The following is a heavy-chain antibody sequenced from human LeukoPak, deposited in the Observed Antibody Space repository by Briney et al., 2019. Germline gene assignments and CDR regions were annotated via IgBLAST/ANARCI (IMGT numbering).Heavy chain of an antibody. CDR1: GFTFSRFG. CDR3: ASHWAQQVVSDY. J-gene: IGHJ4*02. CDR2: ISYDGGNK. D-gene: IGHD6-13*01. Sequence: PGGSLRLSCVASGFTFSRFGMHWVRQAPGKGLEWVAVISYDGGNKYYADSVKGRFTISRDNSKNTLFLQMSSLRAEDTAVYYCASHWAQQVVSDYWGQGTLVTVSS. V-gene: IGHV3-30*03.